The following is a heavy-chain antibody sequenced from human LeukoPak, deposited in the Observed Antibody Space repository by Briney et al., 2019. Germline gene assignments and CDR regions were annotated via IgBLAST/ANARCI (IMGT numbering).Heavy chain of an antibody. CDR3: ARSDIVVVPDAGLGVGFDY. Sequence: GGSLRLSCAASGFTVSGSYMSWVRQAPGKGLERVSVIYSGGSTYYADSVKGRFTISRDNSKNTLYLQMNSLRAEDTAVYYCARSDIVVVPDAGLGVGFDYWGQGTLVTVSS. CDR2: IYSGGST. CDR1: GFTVSGSY. V-gene: IGHV3-66*02. D-gene: IGHD2-2*01. J-gene: IGHJ4*02.